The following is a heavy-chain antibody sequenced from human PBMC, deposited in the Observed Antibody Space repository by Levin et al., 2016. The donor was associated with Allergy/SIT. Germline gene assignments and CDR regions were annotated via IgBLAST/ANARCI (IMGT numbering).Heavy chain of an antibody. J-gene: IGHJ6*02. CDR3: ARDGRFLEWFQYPLYYYYGMDV. D-gene: IGHD3-3*01. V-gene: IGHV3-21*01. Sequence: PGKGLEWVSSISSSSSYIYYADSVKGRFTISRDNAKNSLYLQMNSLRAEDTAVYYCARDGRFLEWFQYPLYYYYGMDVWGQGTTVTVSS. CDR2: ISSSSSYI.